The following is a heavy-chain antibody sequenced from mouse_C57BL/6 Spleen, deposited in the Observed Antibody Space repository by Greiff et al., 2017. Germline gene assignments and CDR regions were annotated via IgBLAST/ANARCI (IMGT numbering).Heavy chain of an antibody. V-gene: IGHV5-6*01. CDR3: ASLGDY. Sequence: EVHLVESGGDLVKPGGSLKLSCAASGFTFSSYGMSWVRQTPDKRLEWVATISSGGSYTYYPDSVKGRFTISRDNAKNTLYLQMSSLKAEDTAMYYCASLGDYWGQGTTRTVSS. CDR2: ISSGGSYT. CDR1: GFTFSSYG. J-gene: IGHJ2*01. D-gene: IGHD4-1*01.